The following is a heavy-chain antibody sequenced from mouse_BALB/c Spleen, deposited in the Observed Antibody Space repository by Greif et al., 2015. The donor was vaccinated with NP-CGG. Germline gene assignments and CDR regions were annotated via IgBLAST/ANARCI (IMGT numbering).Heavy chain of an antibody. CDR1: GFNIKDTY. Sequence: VQLQQPGAELVKPGASVKLSCTASGFNIKDTYMHWVKQRPEQGLEWIGRIDPANGNTKYDPKFQGKATITADTSSNTAYLQLSSLTSEDTAVYYCARPHRYYGSSPWFAYWGQGTLVTVSA. CDR3: ARPHRYYGSSPWFAY. D-gene: IGHD1-1*01. CDR2: IDPANGNT. V-gene: IGHV14-3*02. J-gene: IGHJ3*01.